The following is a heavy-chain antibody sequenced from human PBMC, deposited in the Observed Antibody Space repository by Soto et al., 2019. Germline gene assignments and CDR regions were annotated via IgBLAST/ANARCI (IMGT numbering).Heavy chain of an antibody. CDR2: INDRGSI. D-gene: IGHD3-9*01. Sequence: QVQLQQWGAGPLRPLETLSLTGGVSGGSFSGYYWAWTPHSPGKGLEWIGEINDRGSINYNPSLKSRVSISVDTSKNHYSLNLRSVTAADTAVYYCARESHDILTGPPWVWYFDLWGRGTLVTVSS. J-gene: IGHJ2*01. CDR3: ARESHDILTGPPWVWYFDL. V-gene: IGHV4-34*01. CDR1: GGSFSGYY.